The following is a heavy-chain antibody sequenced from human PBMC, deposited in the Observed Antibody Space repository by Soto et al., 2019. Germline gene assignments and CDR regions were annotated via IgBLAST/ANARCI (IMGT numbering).Heavy chain of an antibody. CDR3: VRAPEQRPFDY. CDR1: GFTLSDNW. J-gene: IGHJ4*02. Sequence: EVQLVESGGGLVQPGGSLRLSCAASGFTLSDNWIHWVRRVPGKGLVWVSRTHSDGSSVTYADSVKGRFTLSRDNAKYTWFLQMDSLRVEDTARYYCVRAPEQRPFDYCGQGTLVTVSS. V-gene: IGHV3-74*03. D-gene: IGHD6-25*01. CDR2: THSDGSSV.